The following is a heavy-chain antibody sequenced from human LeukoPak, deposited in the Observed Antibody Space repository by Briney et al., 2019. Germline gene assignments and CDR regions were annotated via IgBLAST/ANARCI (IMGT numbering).Heavy chain of an antibody. Sequence: SQTLSLTCTVSGDSISSGDYYWRWIRQPAGKGLEWIVRISSSGSTNYNPSLKSRVTISVDTSKNQFSLKLSSVTAADTAVYYCAREAHSRHGGYGHYFDYWGQGSLVTVSS. J-gene: IGHJ4*02. CDR1: GDSISSGDYY. D-gene: IGHD5-12*01. V-gene: IGHV4-61*02. CDR2: ISSSGST. CDR3: AREAHSRHGGYGHYFDY.